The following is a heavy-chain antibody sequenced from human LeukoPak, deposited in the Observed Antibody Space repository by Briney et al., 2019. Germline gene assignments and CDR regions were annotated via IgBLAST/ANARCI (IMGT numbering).Heavy chain of an antibody. CDR3: AREGTFEYHYFDY. CDR1: GFTFSAHR. D-gene: IGHD1-7*01. CDR2: IYQGGSET. J-gene: IGHJ4*02. Sequence: PGGSLRLSCTVSGFTFSAHRMSWVRQAPGKGLEWVANIYQGGSETHYVDSVKGRFTISRDNAKNSLYLHLSSLRAEDTAVYYCAREGTFEYHYFDYWGQGALVTVSS. V-gene: IGHV3-7*01.